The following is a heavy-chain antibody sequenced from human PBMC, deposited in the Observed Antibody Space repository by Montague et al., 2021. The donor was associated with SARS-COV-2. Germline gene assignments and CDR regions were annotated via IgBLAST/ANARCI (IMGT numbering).Heavy chain of an antibody. D-gene: IGHD2-21*01. CDR1: GGSISSGSYY. J-gene: IGHJ4*02. CDR2: IYYSGSS. CDR3: ARARTSLIVVVNEFDY. V-gene: IGHV4-31*03. Sequence: TRSLTCTVSGGSISSGSYYWSWIRQHPGKGLEWIGYIYYSGSSYYNPSLKSRVTISVDTSKNQFSLRLSPVTAADTAVYYCARARTSLIVVVNEFDYWGQGTLVTVSS.